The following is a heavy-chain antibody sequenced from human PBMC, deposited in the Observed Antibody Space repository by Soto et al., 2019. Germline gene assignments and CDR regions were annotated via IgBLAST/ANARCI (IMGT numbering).Heavy chain of an antibody. CDR3: ARSSGVPAPDFDY. V-gene: IGHV3-30-3*01. CDR2: ISHDGTNR. Sequence: PGGSLRLSCAAPGFAFNIYAIHWVRQAPGKGLEWVAVISHDGTNRYYTDSVRGRFTISRDNSKNTVYLEMDSLRADDTAVYYCARSSGVPAPDFDYWGQGTLVTVSS. D-gene: IGHD3-3*01. CDR1: GFAFNIYA. J-gene: IGHJ4*02.